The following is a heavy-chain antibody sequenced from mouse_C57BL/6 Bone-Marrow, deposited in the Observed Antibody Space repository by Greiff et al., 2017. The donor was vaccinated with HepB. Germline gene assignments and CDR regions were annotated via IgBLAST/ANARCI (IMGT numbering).Heavy chain of an antibody. V-gene: IGHV1-47*01. D-gene: IGHD2-3*01. CDR2: FHPYNDDT. Sequence: VQLQQSGAELVKPGASVKMSCKASGYTFTTYPIEWMKQNHGKSLEWIGNFHPYNDDTKYNEKFKGKATLTVEKSSSTVYLELSRLTSDDSAVYYCARGGIYDGYPYYYAMDYWGQGTSVTVSS. J-gene: IGHJ4*01. CDR3: ARGGIYDGYPYYYAMDY. CDR1: GYTFTTYP.